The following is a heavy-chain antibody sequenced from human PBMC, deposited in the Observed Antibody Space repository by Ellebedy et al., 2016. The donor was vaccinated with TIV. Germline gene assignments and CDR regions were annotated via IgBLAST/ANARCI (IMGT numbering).Heavy chain of an antibody. CDR3: ARDHYDYSNYGFDY. V-gene: IGHV1-69*13. CDR2: IIPIFGTA. Sequence: SVKVSXKASGGTFSSYAISWVRQAPGQGLEWMGGIIPIFGTANYAQKFQGRVTITADESTSTAYMELSSLRSEDTAVYYCARDHYDYSNYGFDYWGQGTLVTVSS. J-gene: IGHJ4*02. CDR1: GGTFSSYA. D-gene: IGHD4-11*01.